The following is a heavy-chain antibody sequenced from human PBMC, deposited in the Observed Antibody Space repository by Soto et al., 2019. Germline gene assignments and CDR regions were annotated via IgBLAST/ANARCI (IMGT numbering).Heavy chain of an antibody. D-gene: IGHD3-10*01. CDR3: ARDLQGFGEPTFDY. CDR2: IWYDGSNK. Sequence: GGSLRLSCAASGFTFSSYGMHWVRQAPGKGLEWVAVIWYDGSNKYYADSVKGRFTISRDNSKNTLYLQMNSLRAEDTAVYYCARDLQGFGEPTFDYWGQGTLVTVSS. J-gene: IGHJ4*02. CDR1: GFTFSSYG. V-gene: IGHV3-33*01.